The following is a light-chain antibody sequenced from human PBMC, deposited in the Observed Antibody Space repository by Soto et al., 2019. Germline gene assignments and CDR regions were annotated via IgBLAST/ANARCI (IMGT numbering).Light chain of an antibody. CDR1: SSDVGSYNL. CDR2: EGS. CDR3: CSYAGSSTWV. Sequence: QSALTQPASVSGSPGQSITISCTGTSSDVGSYNLGSWYQQHPGKDPKLMIYEGSKRPSGVSNRFSGSKSGNTASLTISGLQAEDEADYYCCSYAGSSTWVFGGGTKLTFL. V-gene: IGLV2-23*01. J-gene: IGLJ3*02.